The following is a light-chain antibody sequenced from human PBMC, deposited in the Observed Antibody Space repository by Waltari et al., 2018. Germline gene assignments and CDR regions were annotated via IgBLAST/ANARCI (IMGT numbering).Light chain of an antibody. V-gene: IGLV2-14*03. CDR2: DVS. Sequence: QSALTQPASVSGSPGQSITIPCTGTNSDIGDYNLVSWYHRHPNEAPKLLIHDVSDRPSGVSGRFSGSKSGTTASLTISGLQTEDEADYFCSSYTRDDIWLFGGGTRVTVL. CDR1: NSDIGDYNL. J-gene: IGLJ3*02. CDR3: SSYTRDDIWL.